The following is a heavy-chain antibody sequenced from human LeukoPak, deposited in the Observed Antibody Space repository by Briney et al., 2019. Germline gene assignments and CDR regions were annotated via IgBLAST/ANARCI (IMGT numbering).Heavy chain of an antibody. D-gene: IGHD3-22*01. CDR2: ISGSGGST. V-gene: IGHV3-23*01. Sequence: RGSLRLSCAVSRFTFSSYAMNWVRVAPGTGVEWVSGISGSGGSTYYAASVKGRFTFSRDNSRNTLYLQRNSLRAEDTAVYYCAKDYYDSSGVYYFDYWGQGTLVTVSS. J-gene: IGHJ4*02. CDR3: AKDYYDSSGVYYFDY. CDR1: RFTFSSYA.